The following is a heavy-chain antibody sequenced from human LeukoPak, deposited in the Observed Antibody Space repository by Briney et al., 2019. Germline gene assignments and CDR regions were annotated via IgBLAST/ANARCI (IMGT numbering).Heavy chain of an antibody. D-gene: IGHD3-9*01. Sequence: PGGSLRLSCAASGFTFSNYEMNWVRQAPGKGLVWASYISDSGTTIYYGDSVKGRFTISRDNAKKSLYLQMNSLRAEDTAVYYCARVRYFDWLGPFDYWGQGTLVTVSS. V-gene: IGHV3-48*03. CDR2: ISDSGTTI. CDR1: GFTFSNYE. CDR3: ARVRYFDWLGPFDY. J-gene: IGHJ4*02.